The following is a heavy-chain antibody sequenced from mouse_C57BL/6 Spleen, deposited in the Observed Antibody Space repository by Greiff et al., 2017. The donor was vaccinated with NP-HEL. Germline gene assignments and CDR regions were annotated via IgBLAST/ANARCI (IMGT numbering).Heavy chain of an antibody. J-gene: IGHJ4*01. D-gene: IGHD1-1*02. CDR3: AREGGRAMDY. CDR1: GYAFTNYL. CDR2: INPGSGGT. V-gene: IGHV1-54*01. Sequence: GAELVRPGTSVRVSCKASGYAFTNYLIEWVKQRPGQGLEWIGVINPGSGGTNYNEKFKGKATLTADKSSSTAYMQLSSLTSEDSAVYCCAREGGRAMDYWGQGTSVTVSS.